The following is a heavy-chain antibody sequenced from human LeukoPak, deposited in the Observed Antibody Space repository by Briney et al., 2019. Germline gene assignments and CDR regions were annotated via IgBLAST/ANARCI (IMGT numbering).Heavy chain of an antibody. CDR1: GFTFSSYE. CDR3: ARGLIAAAARDY. Sequence: GGSLRLSCAASGFTFSSYEMNWVRQAPGKGLEWVSYISSSGSTIYYADSVKGRVTISRDNAKNSLYLQMNSLRAEDTAVYYCARGLIAAAARDYWGQGTLVTVSS. V-gene: IGHV3-48*03. J-gene: IGHJ4*02. D-gene: IGHD6-13*01. CDR2: ISSSGSTI.